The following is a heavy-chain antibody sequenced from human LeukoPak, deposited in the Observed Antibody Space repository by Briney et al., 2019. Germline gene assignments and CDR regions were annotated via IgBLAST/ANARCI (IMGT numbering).Heavy chain of an antibody. V-gene: IGHV3-23*01. Sequence: PGGSLRLSCAASGFTFSSYGMSWVRQAPGKGLEWVSAISGSGGSTYYADSVKGRFTISRDNSKNTLYLQMNSLRAEDTAVYYCAKDRHYDSSGYGIFDYWGQGTLVTVSS. CDR2: ISGSGGST. CDR3: AKDRHYDSSGYGIFDY. J-gene: IGHJ4*02. CDR1: GFTFSSYG. D-gene: IGHD3-22*01.